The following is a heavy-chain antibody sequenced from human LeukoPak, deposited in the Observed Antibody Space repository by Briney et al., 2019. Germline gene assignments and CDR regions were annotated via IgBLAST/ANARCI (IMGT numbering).Heavy chain of an antibody. CDR1: GFTFSSYA. CDR3: AKHNIDY. CDR2: ISGSGDNT. D-gene: IGHD1-1*01. Sequence: TGGSLRLSCAASGFTFSSYAMSWVRQVPGKGLEWVSVISGSGDNTYYADSVKGRFTISRDNSKNMLYLQMNSLRAEDTAVYYCAKHNIDYWGQGTLVTVSS. V-gene: IGHV3-23*01. J-gene: IGHJ4*02.